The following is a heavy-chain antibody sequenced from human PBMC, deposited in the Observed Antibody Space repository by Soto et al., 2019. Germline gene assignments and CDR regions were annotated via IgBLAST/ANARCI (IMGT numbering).Heavy chain of an antibody. CDR2: MFYSGTT. D-gene: IGHD3-9*01. J-gene: IGHJ3*02. CDR3: ARHLRYFDWLSSFDI. Sequence: PPGKGLEWIGSMFYSGTTHYNPSLKSRVTISVDTSKNQFSLRLSSVTAADTAVFYCARHLRYFDWLSSFDIRGQGTMVTVSS. V-gene: IGHV4-39*01.